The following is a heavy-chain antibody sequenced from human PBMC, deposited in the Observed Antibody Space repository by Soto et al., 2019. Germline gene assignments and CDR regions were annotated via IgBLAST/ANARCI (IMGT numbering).Heavy chain of an antibody. J-gene: IGHJ4*02. V-gene: IGHV4-30-4*01. CDR1: GGSISSGDYY. CDR3: ARGVHIVVVTATYFDY. Sequence: QVQLQESGPGLVKPSQTLSLTCTVSGGSISSGDYYWGWIRQPPGKGLEWIGYIYYSGSTYYNPSLNARVTITVDTSKYQFTLKLSSVTAADTAVYYCARGVHIVVVTATYFDYWGQGTLVTVSS. CDR2: IYYSGST. D-gene: IGHD2-21*02.